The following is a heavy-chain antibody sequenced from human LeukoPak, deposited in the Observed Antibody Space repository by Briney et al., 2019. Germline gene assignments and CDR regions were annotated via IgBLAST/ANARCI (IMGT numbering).Heavy chain of an antibody. D-gene: IGHD3-10*01. J-gene: IGHJ6*02. V-gene: IGHV4-39*07. Sequence: SETLSLTCTVSGGSISSSDYYWSWIRQPPGKGLEWIGEINHSGSTNYNPSLKSRVTISVDTSKNQFSLKLSSVTAADTAVYYCARCYYGSGSPSRDYYYYGMDVWGQGTTVTVSS. CDR1: GGSISSSDYY. CDR3: ARCYYGSGSPSRDYYYYGMDV. CDR2: INHSGST.